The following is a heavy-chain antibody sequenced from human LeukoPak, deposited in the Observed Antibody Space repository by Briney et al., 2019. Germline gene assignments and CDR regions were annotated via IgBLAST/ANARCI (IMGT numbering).Heavy chain of an antibody. CDR1: GFTFSSYW. CDR2: IKQDGSEE. CDR3: ARAVAHYGAFDY. J-gene: IGHJ4*02. D-gene: IGHD1-26*01. V-gene: IGHV3-7*03. Sequence: GGSLRLSCEASGFTFSSYWMSWVRQAPGKGLEWVANIKQDGSEEYYVDSVKGRFTISRDNAKNSLYLQMNSLRAEDTAVYYCARAVAHYGAFDYWGQGTLVTVSS.